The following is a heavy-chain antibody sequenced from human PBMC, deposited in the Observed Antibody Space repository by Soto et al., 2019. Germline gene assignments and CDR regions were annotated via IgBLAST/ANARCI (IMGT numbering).Heavy chain of an antibody. CDR1: GYTFTRYD. CDR2: INAGNGNT. D-gene: IGHD1-20*01. J-gene: IGHJ4*02. V-gene: IGHV1-3*05. CDR3: ARDNITGILDY. Sequence: QVQLVQSGAEETKPGASVKVSCKASGYTFTRYDMHWVRHAPGQRLEWMGWINAGNGNTKYSQKFQGRVTITRDTSASTAYMELSSLRSEDTAVYYCARDNITGILDYWGQGTLVTVSS.